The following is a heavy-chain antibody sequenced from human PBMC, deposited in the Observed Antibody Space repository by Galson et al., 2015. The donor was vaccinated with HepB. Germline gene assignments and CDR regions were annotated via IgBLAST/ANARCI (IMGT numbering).Heavy chain of an antibody. CDR2: IYYSGST. D-gene: IGHD6-13*01. Sequence: ETLSLTCTVSGGSISSSSYYWGWIRQPPGKGLEWIGSIYYSGSTYYNPSLKSRVTISVDTSKNQFSLKLSSVTAADTAVYYCARQGRYVVAAAGPYGMDVWGQGTTVTVSS. J-gene: IGHJ6*02. CDR3: ARQGRYVVAAAGPYGMDV. CDR1: GGSISSSSYY. V-gene: IGHV4-39*01.